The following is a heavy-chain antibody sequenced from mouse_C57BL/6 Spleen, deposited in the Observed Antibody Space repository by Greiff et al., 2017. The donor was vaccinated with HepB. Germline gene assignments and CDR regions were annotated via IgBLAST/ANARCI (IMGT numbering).Heavy chain of an antibody. CDR1: GYTFTSYG. J-gene: IGHJ2*01. CDR2: IYPRSGNT. Sequence: QVQLKQSGAELARPGASVKLSCKASGYTFTSYGISWVKQRTGQGLEWIGEIYPRSGNTYYNDKFKGKATLTADKSSSTAYMELRSLTSEDSAVYFCAREAYWGQGTTLTVSS. V-gene: IGHV1-81*01. CDR3: AREAY.